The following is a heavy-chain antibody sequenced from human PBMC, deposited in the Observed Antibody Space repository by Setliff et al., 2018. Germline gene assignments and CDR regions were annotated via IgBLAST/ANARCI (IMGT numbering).Heavy chain of an antibody. CDR1: GYTFTTYA. CDR3: ATGSLVAAGTGH. D-gene: IGHD6-13*01. V-gene: IGHV7-4-1*02. Sequence: ASVKVSCKASGYTFTTYAMGWMRQAPGQGLEWMGYINTRTGNPMYAQGFTGRFVFSLDPSVSTAYLQNSSLKAEDTALYYCATGSLVAAGTGHWGQGTLVTVSS. J-gene: IGHJ4*02. CDR2: INTRTGNP.